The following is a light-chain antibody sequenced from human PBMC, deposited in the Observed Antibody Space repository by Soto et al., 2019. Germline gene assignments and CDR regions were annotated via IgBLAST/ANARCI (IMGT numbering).Light chain of an antibody. CDR2: GAS. J-gene: IGKJ1*01. Sequence: EIVLTQSPGTLSLSPGERATLSCRASQSVSSSYLAWYQQKPGQAPRLLIYGASSRATGIPDRFSGSGSGTDFTLTISRLEPEDFAVYYCQQYSSSPWTFGQGTKMEIK. CDR1: QSVSSSY. V-gene: IGKV3-20*01. CDR3: QQYSSSPWT.